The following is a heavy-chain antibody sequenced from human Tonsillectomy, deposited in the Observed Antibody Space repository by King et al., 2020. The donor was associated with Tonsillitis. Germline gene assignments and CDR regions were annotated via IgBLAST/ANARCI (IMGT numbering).Heavy chain of an antibody. Sequence: VQLVESGGGLVKPGGSLRLSCAASGFTFSDYSVNWVRQAPGKGLEWVSSISSSSTYIYYADSVKGRFTISRDNAKNSLYLQMNSLRAEDTAVYYCARDLGLVVATSGTYYYYGMDVWGQGTTVTVSS. D-gene: IGHD1-26*01. CDR3: ARDLGLVVATSGTYYYYGMDV. V-gene: IGHV3-21*01. CDR1: GFTFSDYS. J-gene: IGHJ6*02. CDR2: ISSSSTYI.